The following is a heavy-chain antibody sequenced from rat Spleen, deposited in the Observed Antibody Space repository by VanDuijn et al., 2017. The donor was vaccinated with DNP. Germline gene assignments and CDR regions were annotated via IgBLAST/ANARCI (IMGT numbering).Heavy chain of an antibody. J-gene: IGHJ3*01. CDR1: GFTFSAFY. Sequence: EVHLVESGGGLVQPGRSLKLSCAASGFTFSAFYMAWVRQSPKKGLEWVASISYEGVTTYYGDSVRGRFTISRDNTKSTLYLQMNSLRSEDTATYYCATSRDGFAYWGQGTPVTVSS. CDR2: ISYEGVTT. V-gene: IGHV5-22*01. CDR3: ATSRDGFAY.